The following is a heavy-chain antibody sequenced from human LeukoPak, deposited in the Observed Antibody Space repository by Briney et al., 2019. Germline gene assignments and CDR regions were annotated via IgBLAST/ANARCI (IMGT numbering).Heavy chain of an antibody. CDR3: AKDSRGYSSGWPLDY. V-gene: IGHV3-23*01. CDR1: GFTFSSYA. D-gene: IGHD6-19*01. Sequence: GESLRLSCAASGFTFSSYAMNWVRQAPGKGLEWVSAISGSGGTTYYADSVKGRFTISRDNSKNTLYLQMNSLRAEDTAVYYCAKDSRGYSSGWPLDYWGQGTLVTVSS. J-gene: IGHJ4*02. CDR2: ISGSGGTT.